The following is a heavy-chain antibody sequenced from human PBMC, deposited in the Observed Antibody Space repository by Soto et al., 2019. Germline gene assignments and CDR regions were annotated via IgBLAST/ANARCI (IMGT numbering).Heavy chain of an antibody. D-gene: IGHD3-10*01. CDR1: GYTITDYF. CDR3: ARDPLRRGVPYFFDF. CDR2: VNPDTGVA. V-gene: IGHV1-2*02. J-gene: IGHJ4*02. Sequence: ASVKVSCKASGYTITDYFVRWLRLATGQGLEWMGWVNPDTGVATFPQKFQVRVTVTRDAAINTDYKELPHLTSEDPGIFFCARDPLRRGVPYFFDFWGRGTHVSVSS.